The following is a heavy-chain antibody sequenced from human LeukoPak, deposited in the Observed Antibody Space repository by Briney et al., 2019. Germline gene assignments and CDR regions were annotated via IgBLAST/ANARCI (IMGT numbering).Heavy chain of an antibody. V-gene: IGHV4-59*08. CDR3: ARRHSSAYYYDY. J-gene: IGHJ4*02. CDR1: GGTISSYY. D-gene: IGHD3-22*01. CDR2: IYYSGST. Sequence: SETLSLTCTVSGGTISSYYWSWIRQPPGKGLEWIGYIYYSGSTNYNPSLKSRVTISVDTSKNQFSLELSSVTAADTAVYYCARRHSSAYYYDYWGQGTLVTVSS.